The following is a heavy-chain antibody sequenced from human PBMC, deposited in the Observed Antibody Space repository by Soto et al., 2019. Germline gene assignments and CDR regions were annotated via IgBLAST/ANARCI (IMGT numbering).Heavy chain of an antibody. CDR3: ATMGTPVTGLYYFDD. D-gene: IGHD4-17*01. CDR2: ISYSGTT. J-gene: IGHJ4*02. V-gene: IGHV4-30-4*01. Sequence: SETLSLTCTVSGGSISSGNYYWSWIRQPPGKGLEWIGFISYSGTTHYSASLRSRVSISVDTSKNQFSLDLSSVTAADTAVYYCATMGTPVTGLYYFDDWGQGTLVTVSS. CDR1: GGSISSGNYY.